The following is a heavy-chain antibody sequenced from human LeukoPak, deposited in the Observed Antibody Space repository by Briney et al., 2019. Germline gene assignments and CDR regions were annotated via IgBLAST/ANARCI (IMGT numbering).Heavy chain of an antibody. D-gene: IGHD6-19*01. V-gene: IGHV3-23*01. CDR1: GFTFSDYS. CDR2: ISGSGGRT. CDR3: AKTTWRIAVGNYFDF. Sequence: TGGSLRLSCAVSGFTFSDYSMNWVRQAPGKGLEGVSVISGSGGRTYYADSVNGRFTIYRDNSRNTLYLKMNSLRAEATAIYYCAKTTWRIAVGNYFDFWGQGTLVTVSS. J-gene: IGHJ4*02.